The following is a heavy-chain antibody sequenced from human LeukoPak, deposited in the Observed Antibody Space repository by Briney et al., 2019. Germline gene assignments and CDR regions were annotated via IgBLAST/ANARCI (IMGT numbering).Heavy chain of an antibody. CDR2: ISGSGGST. D-gene: IGHD5-24*01. CDR3: AKDLGPGSMATSPGFDY. CDR1: GFTVSFNY. V-gene: IGHV3-23*01. J-gene: IGHJ4*02. Sequence: GGSLRLSCAASGFTVSFNYMSWVRQAPGKGLEWVSAISGSGGSTYYADSVKGRFTISRDNAKTSLYLQMNSLRAEDTALYYCAKDLGPGSMATSPGFDYWGQGTLVTVSS.